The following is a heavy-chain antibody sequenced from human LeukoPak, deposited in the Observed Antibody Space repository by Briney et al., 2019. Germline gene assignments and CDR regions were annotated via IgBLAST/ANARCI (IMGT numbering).Heavy chain of an antibody. D-gene: IGHD5-18*01. CDR3: AKGYSYGHF. CDR1: GFTFSDYY. V-gene: IGHV3-11*03. Sequence: GGSLRPSCAASGFTFSDYYMSWIRQAPGQGLEWLSYISSSSTYTNYADSVKGRFSISRDNAKNSVYLQMNSLRAEDTAVYYCAKGYSYGHFWGQGTLVTVSS. CDR2: ISSSSTYT. J-gene: IGHJ4*02.